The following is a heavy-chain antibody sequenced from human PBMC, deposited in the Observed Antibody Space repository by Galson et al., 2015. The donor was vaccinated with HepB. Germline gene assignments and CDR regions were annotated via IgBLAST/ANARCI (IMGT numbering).Heavy chain of an antibody. D-gene: IGHD1-1*01. CDR2: ISYDGSNK. CDR1: GFTFSSYA. J-gene: IGHJ6*03. Sequence: SLRLSCAASGFTFSSYAMHWVRQAPGKGLEWVAVISYDGSNKYYADSVKGRFTISRDNSKNTLYLQMNSLRAEDTAVYYCARDFLRTGDSPYYYYMDVWGKGTTVTVSS. V-gene: IGHV3-30*04. CDR3: ARDFLRTGDSPYYYYMDV.